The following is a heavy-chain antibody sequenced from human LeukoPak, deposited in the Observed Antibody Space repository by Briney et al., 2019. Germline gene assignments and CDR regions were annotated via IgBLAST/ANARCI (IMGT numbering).Heavy chain of an antibody. CDR1: GGSISSSSYY. CDR2: IYYSGST. CDR3: ARDSGPWGVFDP. Sequence: SETLSLTCTVSGGSISSSSYYWGWIRQPPGKGLEWIGSIYYSGSTYYNPSLKSRVTISVDTSKNQFSLKLSSVTAADTAVYYCARDSGPWGVFDPWGQGTLVTVSS. J-gene: IGHJ5*02. V-gene: IGHV4-39*07. D-gene: IGHD3-10*01.